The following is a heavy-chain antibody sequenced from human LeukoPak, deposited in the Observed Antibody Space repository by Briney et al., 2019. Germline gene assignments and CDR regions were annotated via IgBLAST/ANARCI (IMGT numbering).Heavy chain of an antibody. J-gene: IGHJ4*02. D-gene: IGHD3-22*01. CDR1: GCSCDEYA. V-gene: IGHV3-43*02. Sequence: PGGSLRLSCAASGCSCDEYAMHWVRQAPGKGLEWVALVSGDGGRTFYADYVKGRFTIYRDNRKNSLYLQMNSLRSEDTALYYCAKDIHERGYPEYWGQGTLVTVSS. CDR2: VSGDGGRT. CDR3: AKDIHERGYPEY.